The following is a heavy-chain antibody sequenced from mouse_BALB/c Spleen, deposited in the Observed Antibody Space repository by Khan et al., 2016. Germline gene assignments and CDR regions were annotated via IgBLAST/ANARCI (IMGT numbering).Heavy chain of an antibody. J-gene: IGHJ3*01. CDR2: ISYSGST. Sequence: VQLKESGPGLVKPSQSLSLTYTVTGYSITSDYAWNWIRQFPGNKLEWMGYISYSGSTSYNPSLKSRISITRDTSKNQFFLQLNSVTTEDTATYYCARNGNRYERTWFAYWGQGTLVTVSA. V-gene: IGHV3-2*02. D-gene: IGHD2-14*01. CDR1: GYSITSDYA. CDR3: ARNGNRYERTWFAY.